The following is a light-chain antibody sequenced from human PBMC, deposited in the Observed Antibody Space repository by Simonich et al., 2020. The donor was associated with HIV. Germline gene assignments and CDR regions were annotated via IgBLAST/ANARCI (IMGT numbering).Light chain of an antibody. Sequence: DIVVTQSPDSLAVSLGERATINCKSSQSVLYSSNNKNYLAWYQQKPGQPPKLLMYWASTRESGVPDRFNGSGSETDFTLTISSLQAEDVAVYYCQQYYSTPWTFGQGTKVEIK. V-gene: IGKV4-1*01. J-gene: IGKJ1*01. CDR2: WAS. CDR3: QQYYSTPWT. CDR1: QSVLYSSNNKNY.